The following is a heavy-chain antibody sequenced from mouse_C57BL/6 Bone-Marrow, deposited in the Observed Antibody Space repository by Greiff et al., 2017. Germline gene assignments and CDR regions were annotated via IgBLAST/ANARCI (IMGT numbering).Heavy chain of an antibody. J-gene: IGHJ1*03. CDR3: ARDDSWYFDV. Sequence: QLQQPGAELVKPGASVKLSCKASGYTFTSYWMQWVKQRPGQGLEWIGEIDPSDSYTNYNQKFKGKATLTVDTSSSTAYMQLSSLTSEDSAVYYCARDDSWYFDVWGTGTTVTVSS. CDR2: IDPSDSYT. D-gene: IGHD2-4*01. CDR1: GYTFTSYW. V-gene: IGHV1-50*01.